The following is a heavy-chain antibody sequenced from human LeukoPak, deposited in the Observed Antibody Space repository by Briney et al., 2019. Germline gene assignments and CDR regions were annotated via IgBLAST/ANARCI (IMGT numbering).Heavy chain of an antibody. CDR2: IRSKAYGGTT. CDR1: GFTFGDYA. D-gene: IGHD3-22*01. Sequence: GRSLRLSCTASGFTFGDYAMSWVRQAPGKGLEWVGFIRSKAYGGTTEYAASVKGRFTISRDDSKSIAYLQMNSLKTEDTAVCYCTRDMVGVVVIGPDYWGQGTLVTVSS. CDR3: TRDMVGVVVIGPDY. V-gene: IGHV3-49*04. J-gene: IGHJ4*02.